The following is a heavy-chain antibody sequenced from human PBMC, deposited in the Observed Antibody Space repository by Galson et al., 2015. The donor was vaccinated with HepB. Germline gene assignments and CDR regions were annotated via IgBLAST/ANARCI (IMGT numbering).Heavy chain of an antibody. V-gene: IGHV4-39*07. J-gene: IGHJ4*02. CDR3: ARVRYSSSYFDY. D-gene: IGHD6-13*01. Sequence: LSLTCTVSGGSISSSSYYWGWIRQPPGKGLEWIGSIYYSGSTYYNPSLKSRVTISVDTSKNQFSLKLSSVTAADTAVYYCARVRYSSSYFDYWGQGTLVTVSS. CDR2: IYYSGST. CDR1: GGSISSSSYY.